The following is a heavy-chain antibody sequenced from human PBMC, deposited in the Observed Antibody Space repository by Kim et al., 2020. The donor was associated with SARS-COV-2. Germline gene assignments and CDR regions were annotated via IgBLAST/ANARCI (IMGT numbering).Heavy chain of an antibody. V-gene: IGHV1-2*02. CDR3: ARAPAAIVYNWFDP. Sequence: ASVKVSCKASGYTFTGYYMHWVRQAPGQGLEWMGWINPNSGGTNYAQKFQGRVTMTRDTSISTAYMELSRLRSDDTAVYYCARAPAAIVYNWFDPWGQGTLVTVSS. CDR2: INPNSGGT. CDR1: GYTFTGYY. J-gene: IGHJ5*02. D-gene: IGHD2-2*02.